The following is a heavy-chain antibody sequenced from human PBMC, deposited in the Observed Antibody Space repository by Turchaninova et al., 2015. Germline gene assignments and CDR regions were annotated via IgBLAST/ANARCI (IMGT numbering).Heavy chain of an antibody. CDR3: AKMYRWYLDF. CDR1: GFTFSSYG. V-gene: IGHV3-30*18. D-gene: IGHD2-8*02. CDR2: ISSDGSYK. J-gene: IGHJ4*02. Sequence: QVQLVESGGGVVQPGRSLRLSCVASGFTFSSYGMHWVRQTPGKGLEWGKVISSDGSYKDFADSVKGRFTISRDNSKNTLYLQMNSLRTEDTAIYYCAKMYRWYLDFWGQGTLVTVSS.